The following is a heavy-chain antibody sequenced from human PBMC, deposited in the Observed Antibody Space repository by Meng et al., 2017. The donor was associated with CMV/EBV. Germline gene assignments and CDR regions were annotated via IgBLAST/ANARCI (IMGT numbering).Heavy chain of an antibody. D-gene: IGHD2-2*01. J-gene: IGHJ6*02. CDR1: GFIFSNYG. Sequence: GGSLRLSCAASGFIFSNYGMTWVRQGPGKRLEWVSAISGSGDGTHFAESVKGRFTISRDNTQNTLYLQMNSLRAEDTAVYYCARDQGVVPAAIGYYYYGMDVWGQGTTVTVSS. CDR3: ARDQGVVPAAIGYYYYGMDV. CDR2: ISGSGDGT. V-gene: IGHV3-23*01.